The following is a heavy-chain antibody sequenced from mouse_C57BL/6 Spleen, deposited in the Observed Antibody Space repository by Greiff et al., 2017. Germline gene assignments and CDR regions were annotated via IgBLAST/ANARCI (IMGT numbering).Heavy chain of an antibody. CDR1: GYTFTDYN. CDR2: INPNNGGT. D-gene: IGHD1-1*01. Sequence: VQLQQSGPELVKPGASVKIPCKASGYTFTDYNMDWVKQSHGKSLEWIGDINPNNGGTIYNQKFKGKAPLTVDKSSSTAYMELRSLTSEDTAVYYCARRYYYGSSHWYFDVWGTGTTVTVSS. J-gene: IGHJ1*03. CDR3: ARRYYYGSSHWYFDV. V-gene: IGHV1-18*01.